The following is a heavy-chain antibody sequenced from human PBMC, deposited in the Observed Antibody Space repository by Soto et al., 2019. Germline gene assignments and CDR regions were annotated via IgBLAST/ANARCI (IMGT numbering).Heavy chain of an antibody. CDR1: GFTFEDYA. Sequence: PGGSLRLSCTTSGFTFEDYAMSWFRQAPGKGLEWVGFIRSKTYGGTTEYAASVKGRFTISRDDSKSIAYLQMNSLKTEDTAVYYCTRDQDYSNYDWFDPWGQGTLVTVS. V-gene: IGHV3-49*03. CDR3: TRDQDYSNYDWFDP. D-gene: IGHD4-4*01. J-gene: IGHJ5*02. CDR2: IRSKTYGGTT.